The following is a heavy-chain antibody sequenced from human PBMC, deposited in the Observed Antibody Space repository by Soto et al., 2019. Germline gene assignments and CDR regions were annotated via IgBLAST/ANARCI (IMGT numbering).Heavy chain of an antibody. J-gene: IGHJ4*02. V-gene: IGHV4-30-2*01. CDR1: GGSISSGGYS. Sequence: LSLTCAVSGGSISSGGYSRNWIRQPPGKGLEWIGYIYHSGSTYYNPSLKSRVTISVDRSKNQFSLKLSSVTAADTAVYYCARGVTTVTTFDYWGQGTLVTVSS. CDR2: IYHSGST. D-gene: IGHD4-17*01. CDR3: ARGVTTVTTFDY.